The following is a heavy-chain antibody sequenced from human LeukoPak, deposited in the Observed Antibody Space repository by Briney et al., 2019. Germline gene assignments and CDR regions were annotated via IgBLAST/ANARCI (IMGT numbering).Heavy chain of an antibody. Sequence: SETLSLTCTVSGYSITSGYYWGWIRQPPGKGLEWIGSIYHSGSTHYNPSLNSRVTISVDTSKNQFSLKLSSVTAADTAVYYCARGGYSSSWQLFDYWGQGTLVTVSS. J-gene: IGHJ4*02. V-gene: IGHV4-38-2*02. D-gene: IGHD6-13*01. CDR3: ARGGYSSSWQLFDY. CDR2: IYHSGST. CDR1: GYSITSGYY.